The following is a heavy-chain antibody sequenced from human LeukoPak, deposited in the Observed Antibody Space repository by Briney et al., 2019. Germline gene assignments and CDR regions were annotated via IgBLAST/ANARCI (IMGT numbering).Heavy chain of an antibody. CDR2: IYSGGST. Sequence: GGSLRLSCAASGFTVSSNYMSWVRQAPGKGLEWVSVIYSGGSTYYADSVKVRFTISRDNSKNTLYLQMNSLRAEDTAVYYCARGSDYSLENWFDPWGQGTLVTVSS. V-gene: IGHV3-53*01. D-gene: IGHD4-11*01. CDR1: GFTVSSNY. J-gene: IGHJ5*02. CDR3: ARGSDYSLENWFDP.